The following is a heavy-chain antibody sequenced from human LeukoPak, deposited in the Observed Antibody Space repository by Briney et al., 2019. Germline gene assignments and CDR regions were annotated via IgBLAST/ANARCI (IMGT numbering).Heavy chain of an antibody. J-gene: IGHJ4*02. CDR3: ARQPSYVFYDRQKYFDY. D-gene: IGHD3-22*01. V-gene: IGHV4-39*01. Sequence: KTSETLSLTCTVSGGSISSSSYSWGWIRQPPGKGLEWNGSIYFSGSTYYTPSLKTPVTISVDTSMNQFSLKLTSVTAPDTAVYYCARQPSYVFYDRQKYFDYWGQGTLVTVSS. CDR1: GGSISSSSYS. CDR2: IYFSGST.